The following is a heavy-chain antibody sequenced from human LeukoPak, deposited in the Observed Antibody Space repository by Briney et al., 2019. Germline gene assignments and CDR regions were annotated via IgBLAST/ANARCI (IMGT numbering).Heavy chain of an antibody. J-gene: IGHJ4*02. CDR2: ISRGGDVT. CDR3: AARPGEVAVPYVY. CDR1: GFTFSTYA. Sequence: PGGSLRLSCAASGFTFSTYAMTWVRQAPGKGLEWVSLISRGGDVTYYADSVKGRFTISRDSSKNTLYLQMHSLRAEDTAVYYCAARPGEVAVPYVYWGQGTMVTVSS. D-gene: IGHD2-15*01. V-gene: IGHV3-23*01.